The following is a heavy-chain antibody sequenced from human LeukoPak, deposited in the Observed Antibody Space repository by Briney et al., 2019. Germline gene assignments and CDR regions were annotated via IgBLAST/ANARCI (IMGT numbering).Heavy chain of an antibody. J-gene: IGHJ4*02. D-gene: IGHD1-20*01. CDR3: ARGPNWNDEDY. Sequence: GGSLRLSCAASGFTFSSYSMNWVRQAPGKGLEWVSSISSSSGYIYYADSVKGRFTISRDNAKNSLYLQMNSLRAEDTAVYYCARGPNWNDEDYWGQGTLVTVSS. CDR2: ISSSSGYI. CDR1: GFTFSSYS. V-gene: IGHV3-21*01.